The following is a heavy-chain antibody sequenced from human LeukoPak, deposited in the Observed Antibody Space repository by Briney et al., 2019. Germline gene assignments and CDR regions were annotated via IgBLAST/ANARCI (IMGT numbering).Heavy chain of an antibody. J-gene: IGHJ4*02. CDR2: IKQDGSEK. V-gene: IGHV3-7*01. D-gene: IGHD3-16*01. Sequence: PGGSLRLSCAASGFTFISYWMSWVRQAPGKGLEWVANIKQDGSEKYYVDSVKGGFTISRDNAKNSLYLQMNSLRAEDTAVYYCVRDATRGGDFDYWGQGTLVTVSS. CDR1: GFTFISYW. CDR3: VRDATRGGDFDY.